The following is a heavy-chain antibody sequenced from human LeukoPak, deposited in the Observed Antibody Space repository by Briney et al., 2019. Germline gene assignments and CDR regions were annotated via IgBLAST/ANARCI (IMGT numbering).Heavy chain of an antibody. V-gene: IGHV4-59*01. Sequence: SETLSLTCTVSGGSISSYYWSWIRQPPGKGLEWNGYIYYSGSTNYNPSLKSRVTISVDTSKNQFSLKLSSVTAADTAVYYCARDNGEVRGGANYYYYYGMDVWGQGTTVTVSS. CDR1: GGSISSYY. J-gene: IGHJ6*02. D-gene: IGHD3-10*01. CDR3: ARDNGEVRGGANYYYYYGMDV. CDR2: IYYSGST.